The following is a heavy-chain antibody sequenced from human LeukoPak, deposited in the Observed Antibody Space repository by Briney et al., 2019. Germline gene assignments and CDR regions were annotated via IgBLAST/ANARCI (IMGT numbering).Heavy chain of an antibody. Sequence: PSQTLSLTCTVSGGSIRSGSYYWSWIRQPAGKGLEWIGRIYTSGSTNYNPSLKSRVTLSEDTFKNPFSLKLSSVTAAATAVYYWARERKRYYYDSSDCDPVAFDIWGQGTMVTVSS. J-gene: IGHJ3*02. CDR1: GGSIRSGSYY. D-gene: IGHD3-22*01. CDR3: ARERKRYYYDSSDCDPVAFDI. V-gene: IGHV4-61*02. CDR2: IYTSGST.